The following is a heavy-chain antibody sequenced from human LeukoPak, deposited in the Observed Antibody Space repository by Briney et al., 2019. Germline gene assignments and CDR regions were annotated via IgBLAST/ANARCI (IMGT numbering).Heavy chain of an antibody. V-gene: IGHV3-48*04. CDR3: ARGSIVGPSRFDY. CDR1: GFTFSSYS. Sequence: GGSLRLSCAASGFTFSSYSMNWVRQGPGRGLEGVCHISSGSTSIYYADSVKGRFTISRDNAKNSLYLQMHSLRADDTAVYYCARGSIVGPSRFDYWGQGTLVTVSS. D-gene: IGHD1-26*01. CDR2: ISSGSTSI. J-gene: IGHJ4*02.